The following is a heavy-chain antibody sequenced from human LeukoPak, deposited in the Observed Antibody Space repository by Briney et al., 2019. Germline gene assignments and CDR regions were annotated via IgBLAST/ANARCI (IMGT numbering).Heavy chain of an antibody. V-gene: IGHV4-38-2*02. Sequence: SETLSLTCTVSGYSISSGYYWGWIRQPPGKGLEWIGSIYHSGSTYYNPSLKSRVTISVDTSKNQFSLKLSSVTAADTAVYYCARHPLKRYLVRFDPWGQGILVAVSS. CDR3: ARHPLKRYLVRFDP. CDR1: GYSISSGYY. CDR2: IYHSGST. D-gene: IGHD3-9*01. J-gene: IGHJ5*02.